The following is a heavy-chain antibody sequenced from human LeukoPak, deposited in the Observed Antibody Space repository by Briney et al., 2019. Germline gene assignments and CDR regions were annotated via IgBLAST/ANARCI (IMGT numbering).Heavy chain of an antibody. V-gene: IGHV3-48*01. D-gene: IGHD6-19*01. CDR3: ARGKIAVAPTHYFDY. CDR1: GFTVSSSY. Sequence: GGSLRLSCAASGFTVSSSYMYWVRQAPGKGLEWVSYISSSSSTIYYADSVKGRFTISRDNAKNSLYLQMNSLRAEDTAVYYCARGKIAVAPTHYFDYWGQGTLVTVSS. CDR2: ISSSSSTI. J-gene: IGHJ4*02.